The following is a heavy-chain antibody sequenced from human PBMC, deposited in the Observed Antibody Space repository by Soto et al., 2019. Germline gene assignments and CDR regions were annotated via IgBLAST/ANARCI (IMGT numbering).Heavy chain of an antibody. V-gene: IGHV1-3*01. CDR1: GYTFTNYA. CDR2: INAGNRNT. Sequence: ASVKVSCKASGYTFTNYAIHWVRQAPGQRLEWMGWINAGNRNTEYSQKFQGRVIMTKDTSASTAYMELSSLRSEDTAVYYCARGYDYVWGSYRSDAFDIWGQGTTVTVSS. CDR3: ARGYDYVWGSYRSDAFDI. J-gene: IGHJ3*02. D-gene: IGHD3-16*02.